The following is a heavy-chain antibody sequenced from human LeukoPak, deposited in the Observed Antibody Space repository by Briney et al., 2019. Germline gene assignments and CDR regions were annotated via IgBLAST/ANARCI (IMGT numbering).Heavy chain of an antibody. V-gene: IGHV4-59*01. CDR1: GGSISSYH. J-gene: IGHJ3*02. CDR2: IYYSGST. Sequence: PSETLSLTCTVSGGSISSYHWSWIRQPPGKGLECIGFIYYSGSTNYNPSLKSRVTISVDTSKNQFSLKLSSVTAADTAVYHCARARNYYDSSDYYYEGDAFDIWGQGTMVTVSS. CDR3: ARARNYYDSSDYYYEGDAFDI. D-gene: IGHD3-22*01.